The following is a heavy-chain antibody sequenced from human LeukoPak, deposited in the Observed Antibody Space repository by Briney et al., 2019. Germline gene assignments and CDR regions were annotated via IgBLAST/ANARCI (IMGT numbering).Heavy chain of an antibody. CDR1: GGSISSYY. J-gene: IGHJ6*03. V-gene: IGHV4-4*07. CDR3: ARDPTGEGTTRRDPYYYYYMDV. CDR2: IYTSGST. Sequence: SETLSLTCTVSGGSISSYYWSWIRQPAGKGLEWIGRIYTSGSTNYNPSLKSRVTMSVDTSKNQFSLKLSSVTAADTAVYYCARDPTGEGTTRRDPYYYYYMDVWGKGTTVTVSS. D-gene: IGHD1-14*01.